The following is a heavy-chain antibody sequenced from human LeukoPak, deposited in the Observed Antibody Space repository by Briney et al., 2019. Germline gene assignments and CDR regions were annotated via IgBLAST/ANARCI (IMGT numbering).Heavy chain of an antibody. CDR3: AGSSGASFFDY. V-gene: IGHV4-31*03. J-gene: IGHJ4*02. CDR1: GGSISSGGYY. Sequence: SETLSLTCTVSGGSISSGGYYWSWIRQHPGKGLEWIGYIYYSGNTHYNPSLKSRVTISVDTSKNQFSLKLSSVTAADTAVYYCAGSSGASFFDYWGQGTLVTVSS. D-gene: IGHD2-15*01. CDR2: IYYSGNT.